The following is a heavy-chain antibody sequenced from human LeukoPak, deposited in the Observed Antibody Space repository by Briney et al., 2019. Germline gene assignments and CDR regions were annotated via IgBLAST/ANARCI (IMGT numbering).Heavy chain of an antibody. CDR3: ARDAVDTANAV. J-gene: IGHJ6*02. V-gene: IGHV3-74*01. CDR2: INSDGSIT. Sequence: PGGSLRLSCAASGFTFRTYWMHWVRQAPGKGLVWVSHINSDGSITSYADSAKGRFTISRDNAKNTLYLQMNSLRAEDTAVYYCARDAVDTANAVWGQGTTVTVSS. D-gene: IGHD5-18*01. CDR1: GFTFRTYW.